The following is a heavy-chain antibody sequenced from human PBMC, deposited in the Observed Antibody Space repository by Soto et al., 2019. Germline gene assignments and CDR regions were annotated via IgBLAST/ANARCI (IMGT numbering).Heavy chain of an antibody. D-gene: IGHD5-18*01. CDR3: ARGPQAWIQLWLRRNWFDP. J-gene: IGHJ5*02. CDR2: INTNTGNP. Sequence: QVQLVQSGSELKKPGASVKVSCKASGYTFTSYAMNWVRQAPGQGLEWMGWINTNTGNPTYAQGFTGRFVFSLDTSVSTAYLQICSLKAEETAVYYCARGPQAWIQLWLRRNWFDPWGQGTLVTVSS. V-gene: IGHV7-4-1*01. CDR1: GYTFTSYA.